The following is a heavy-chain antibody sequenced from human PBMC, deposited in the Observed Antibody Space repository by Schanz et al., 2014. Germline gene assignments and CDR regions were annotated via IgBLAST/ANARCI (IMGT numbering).Heavy chain of an antibody. CDR1: GYTFTGYY. J-gene: IGHJ4*02. D-gene: IGHD6-13*01. CDR2: INPNSGGT. V-gene: IGHV1-2*06. Sequence: QVQLVQSGAEVKKPGASVKVSCKASGYTFTGYYMHWVRQAPGQGLEWMGRINPNSGGTNYAQKFQGRVTMTRDTSISTAYMELSRLRSDDTAVYYCARSFAFAPLLTPASSSWATPGDYWGQGTLVTVSS. CDR3: ARSFAFAPLLTPASSSWATPGDY.